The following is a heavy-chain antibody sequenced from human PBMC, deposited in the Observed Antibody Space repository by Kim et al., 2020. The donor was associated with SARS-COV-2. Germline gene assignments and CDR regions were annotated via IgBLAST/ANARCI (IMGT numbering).Heavy chain of an antibody. Sequence: SETLSLTCTVSGGSISSGDYYWTWIRQPPGKGLEWIGYIYYSGITYYSPSLKSRVTISVDTSKNQFFLNLNSVAAADTAVYYCARGAGSPSYNKFAYWGQGSLVPVSS. D-gene: IGHD1-1*01. J-gene: IGHJ4*02. CDR3: ARGAGSPSYNKFAY. CDR2: IYYSGIT. V-gene: IGHV4-30-4*01. CDR1: GGSISSGDYY.